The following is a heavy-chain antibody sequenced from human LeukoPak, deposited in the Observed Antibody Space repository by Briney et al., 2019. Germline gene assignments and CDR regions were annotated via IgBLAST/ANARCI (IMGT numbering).Heavy chain of an antibody. V-gene: IGHV4-61*01. Sequence: SETLSLTCTVSGGSVSGGSYYWSWIRQPPGKGLEWIGYIYYSGSTNYNPSLKSRVTISVDTSKNQFSLKLSSVTAADTAVYYCARDLEWFDPWGQGTLVTVSS. CDR1: GGSVSGGSYY. J-gene: IGHJ5*02. CDR2: IYYSGST. CDR3: ARDLEWFDP. D-gene: IGHD3-3*01.